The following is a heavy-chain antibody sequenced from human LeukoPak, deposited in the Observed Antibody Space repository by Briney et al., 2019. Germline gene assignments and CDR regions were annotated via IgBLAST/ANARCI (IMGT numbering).Heavy chain of an antibody. CDR1: GGSFSGYY. CDR2: INHSGST. D-gene: IGHD6-19*01. J-gene: IGHJ4*02. CDR3: ASFSGGWSEGRFDY. V-gene: IGHV4-34*01. Sequence: SETLSLTCAVYGGSFSGYYWSWIRQPPGKGLEWIGEINHSGSTNYNPSLKSRVTISVDTSKNQFSLKLSSVTAADTAVYYCASFSGGWSEGRFDYWGQGTLVTVS.